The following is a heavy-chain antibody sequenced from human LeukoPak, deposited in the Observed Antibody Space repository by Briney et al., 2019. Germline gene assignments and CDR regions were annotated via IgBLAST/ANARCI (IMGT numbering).Heavy chain of an antibody. Sequence: WGSLRLSCAASGFTFSTYSMNWVRQAPGKGLEWVSSISSGSTYIYYGDSVKGRFTISRDNAKNSLYLQMNSLRAEDTAVYYCARGPISVVAALGIFDYWGQGTLVTVSS. CDR2: ISSGSTYI. CDR1: GFTFSTYS. CDR3: ARGPISVVAALGIFDY. D-gene: IGHD2-15*01. V-gene: IGHV3-21*01. J-gene: IGHJ4*02.